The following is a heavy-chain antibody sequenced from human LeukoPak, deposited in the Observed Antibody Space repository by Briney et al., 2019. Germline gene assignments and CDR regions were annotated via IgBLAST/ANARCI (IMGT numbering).Heavy chain of an antibody. D-gene: IGHD3-22*01. Sequence: GGSLRLSCAASGFTFSSYSMNWVRQAPGKGLEWVSSISSSSSYMYYADSVKGRFTISRDNAKNSLYLLMNSLRAEDTAVYYCARDRSYYYDSSGYYLGVEEDYWGQGTLVTVSS. V-gene: IGHV3-21*01. CDR3: ARDRSYYYDSSGYYLGVEEDY. CDR1: GFTFSSYS. CDR2: ISSSSSYM. J-gene: IGHJ4*02.